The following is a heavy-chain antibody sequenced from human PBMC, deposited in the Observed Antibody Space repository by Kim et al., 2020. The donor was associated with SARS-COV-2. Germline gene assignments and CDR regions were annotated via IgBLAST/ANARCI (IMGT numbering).Heavy chain of an antibody. D-gene: IGHD6-19*01. Sequence: ASVKVSCKASGYTFINYYVHWVRQAPGQGLEWIGIINPRGGSTSYAQKFQGRVTMTRDTSTNTFYMELSSLTSEDTAVFYCARDLGAAYGSGWPGFDYWGQGTLVTVSS. J-gene: IGHJ4*02. CDR1: GYTFINYY. CDR2: INPRGGST. V-gene: IGHV1-46*01. CDR3: ARDLGAAYGSGWPGFDY.